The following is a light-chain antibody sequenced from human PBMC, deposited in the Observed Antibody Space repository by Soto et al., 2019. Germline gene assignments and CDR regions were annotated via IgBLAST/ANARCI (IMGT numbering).Light chain of an antibody. CDR1: QSVTNS. V-gene: IGKV3-11*01. CDR3: QQRKNWQVT. CDR2: DAS. Sequence: EIVLTQSPVTLSLSPGERATLYCRASQSVTNSLAWYQQKPGQAPRLLVYDASNRATGIPARFSGSGYGTDFTLTISSLEPEDFAVYYCQQRKNWQVTFGQGTRLEIK. J-gene: IGKJ5*01.